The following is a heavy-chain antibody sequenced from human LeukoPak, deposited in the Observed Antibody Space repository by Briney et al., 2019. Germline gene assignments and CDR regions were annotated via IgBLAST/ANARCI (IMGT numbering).Heavy chain of an antibody. V-gene: IGHV4-59*08. J-gene: IGHJ6*02. D-gene: IGHD2-2*01. CDR1: GGSISSYY. CDR2: IYYSGST. CDR3: ARHIVVVPAAMLGGYYYYYGMDV. Sequence: TSETLSLTCTVSGGSISSYYWSWLRQPPGKGLEWLGYIYYSGSTNYNPSLKSRVTISVDTSKNQFSLKLSSVTAADTAVYYCARHIVVVPAAMLGGYYYYYGMDVWGQGTTVTVSS.